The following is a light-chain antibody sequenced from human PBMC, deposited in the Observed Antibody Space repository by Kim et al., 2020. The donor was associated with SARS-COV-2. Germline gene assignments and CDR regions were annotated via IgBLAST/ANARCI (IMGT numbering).Light chain of an antibody. CDR2: RNN. Sequence: QAVTNCCARSSNIVANNCVYWYQQLPGTAPKLLIYRNNKRPSGVPDRFSGSRSGTSASLAISGLRAEDEADYYCAVWDDSLSGRVFGGGTQLTVL. V-gene: IGLV1-47*01. J-gene: IGLJ3*02. CDR1: SNIVANNC. CDR3: AVWDDSLSGRV.